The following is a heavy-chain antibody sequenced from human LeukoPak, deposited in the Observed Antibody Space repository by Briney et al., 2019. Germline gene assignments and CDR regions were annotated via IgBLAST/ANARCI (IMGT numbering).Heavy chain of an antibody. Sequence: SETLSLTCTVSGGSISSGGYYWSWIRQHQGKGLEWIGSIYYNGNTYYNPSLKSQVTVSVDTSRTQFSLRLSSVTAADTAVYYCARSDCSSTSCWQAWFDPWGQGTLVTVSS. CDR1: GGSISSGGYY. V-gene: IGHV4-31*01. CDR2: IYYNGNT. CDR3: ARSDCSSTSCWQAWFDP. J-gene: IGHJ5*02. D-gene: IGHD2-2*01.